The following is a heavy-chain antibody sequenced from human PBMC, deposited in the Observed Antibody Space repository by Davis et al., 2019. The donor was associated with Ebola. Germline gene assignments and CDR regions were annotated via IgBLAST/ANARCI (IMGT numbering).Heavy chain of an antibody. CDR2: INHSGST. Sequence: GSLRLSCAVYGGSFSGYYWSWIRQPPGKGLEWIGEINHSGSTNYKPSLKSRVTISVDTSKNQFSLKLSSVTAADTAVYYCARGRNYYYGSGSYYNSWGQGTLVTVSS. D-gene: IGHD3-10*01. CDR3: ARGRNYYYGSGSYYNS. V-gene: IGHV4-34*01. CDR1: GGSFSGYY. J-gene: IGHJ4*02.